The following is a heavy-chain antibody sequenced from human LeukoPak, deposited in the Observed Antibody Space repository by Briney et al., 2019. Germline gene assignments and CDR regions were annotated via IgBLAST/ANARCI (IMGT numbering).Heavy chain of an antibody. D-gene: IGHD3-16*02. J-gene: IGHJ3*02. V-gene: IGHV1-69*06. Sequence: SVKVSCKASGGTFSSYAISWVRQAPGQGLEWMGGIIPIFGTANYAQKFQGRVTITADKSTSTAYMELSSLRSDDTAVYYCAAEDDYIWKSYRSLDIWGQGTMVTVSS. CDR1: GGTFSSYA. CDR3: AAEDDYIWKSYRSLDI. CDR2: IIPIFGTA.